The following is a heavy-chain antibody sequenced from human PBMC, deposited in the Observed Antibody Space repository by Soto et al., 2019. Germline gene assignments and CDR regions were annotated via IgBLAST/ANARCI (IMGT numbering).Heavy chain of an antibody. CDR1: GFTFSSYA. D-gene: IGHD2-15*01. CDR2: ISGSGVTT. Sequence: EVQLLESGGGLVQPGGSLRLSCAASGFTFSSYAMNWVRQAPGQGLEWLSGISGSGVTTYYADSVKGRFTISRDNSKDTLYLQMNSLRVEESAVYYSARGKYCSGGSCYSPDFYYYMDVWGKGTTVTVSS. CDR3: ARGKYCSGGSCYSPDFYYYMDV. J-gene: IGHJ6*03. V-gene: IGHV3-23*01.